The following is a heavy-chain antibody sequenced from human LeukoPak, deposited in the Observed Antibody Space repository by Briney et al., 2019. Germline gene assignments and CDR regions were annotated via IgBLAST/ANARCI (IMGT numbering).Heavy chain of an antibody. Sequence: GSLRLSCAASGFTFSSYGMHWVRQAPGKGLEWVAVIPYDGSNKYYADSVKGRFTISRDNSKNTLYLQMNSLRAEDTAVYYCAKDPAGAPEYYFDYWGQGTLVTVSS. CDR2: IPYDGSNK. D-gene: IGHD1-14*01. V-gene: IGHV3-30*18. CDR3: AKDPAGAPEYYFDY. CDR1: GFTFSSYG. J-gene: IGHJ4*02.